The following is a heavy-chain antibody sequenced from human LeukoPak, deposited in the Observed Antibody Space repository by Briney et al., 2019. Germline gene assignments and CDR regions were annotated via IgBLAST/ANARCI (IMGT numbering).Heavy chain of an antibody. CDR2: INPNSGGT. V-gene: IGHV1-2*02. CDR1: GYTFTGYY. CDR3: ARTFIAAAFNWFDP. Sequence: ASVKVSCKASGYTFTGYYMHWVRQAPGQGLEWMGWINPNSGGTNYAQKFQGRVTMTRDTSISTAYMELSRLRSDGTAVYYCARTFIAAAFNWFDPWGQGTLVTVSS. D-gene: IGHD6-13*01. J-gene: IGHJ5*02.